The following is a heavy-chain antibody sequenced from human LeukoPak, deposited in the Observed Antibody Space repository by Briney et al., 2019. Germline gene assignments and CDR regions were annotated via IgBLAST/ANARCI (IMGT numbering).Heavy chain of an antibody. CDR3: AKDRLRYCSSTSCYVGDY. D-gene: IGHD2-2*01. V-gene: IGHV3-30*18. Sequence: GRSLRLSCVASGFTFRSYGMHWVRQAPGKGLEWVAVISYDGSNKYYADSVKGRFTISRDNSENTLYLQMNSLRAEDTAVYYCAKDRLRYCSSTSCYVGDYWGQGTLVTVSP. CDR1: GFTFRSYG. J-gene: IGHJ4*02. CDR2: ISYDGSNK.